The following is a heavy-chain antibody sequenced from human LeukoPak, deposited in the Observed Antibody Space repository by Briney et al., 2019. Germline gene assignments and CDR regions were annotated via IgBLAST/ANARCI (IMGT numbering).Heavy chain of an antibody. D-gene: IGHD5-24*01. V-gene: IGHV3-30*04. CDR3: AKGGEMATIILNY. CDR1: GFTFGAYA. J-gene: IGHJ4*02. Sequence: GGSLRLSCAASGFTFGAYAMHWVRQSPGKGLEWVALISYDGNNEWYADSVKGRFTVSRDNSKNTLYLQMNSLRVEDTAVYYCAKGGEMATIILNYWGQGTLVTVSS. CDR2: ISYDGNNE.